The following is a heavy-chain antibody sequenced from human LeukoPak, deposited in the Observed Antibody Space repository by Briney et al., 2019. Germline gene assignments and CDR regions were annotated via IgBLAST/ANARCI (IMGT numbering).Heavy chain of an antibody. Sequence: GGTLRLSCAASGFTFSDYYMSWVPQAPGKGLEWVSAISGSGGSTYYADSVRVRFTISRDNSKNSLHLQMNSLRAQDTAVFYCTDNYDTSDWGQGTLVTVSS. CDR1: GFTFSDYY. D-gene: IGHD3-22*01. V-gene: IGHV3-23*01. CDR3: TDNYDTSD. CDR2: ISGSGGST. J-gene: IGHJ4*02.